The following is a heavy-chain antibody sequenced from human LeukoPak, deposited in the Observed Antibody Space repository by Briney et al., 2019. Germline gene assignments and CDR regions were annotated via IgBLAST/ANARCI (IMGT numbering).Heavy chain of an antibody. J-gene: IGHJ4*02. CDR1: GFTFSSYA. CDR2: ISGSGGST. Sequence: GGSLRLSCAASGFTFSSYAMSWVRQAPGKGLEWVSAISGSGGSTYYADSVKGRFTISRDNSKNTLYLQMNSLRAEDTAVYYCAKDVLLWFGEGNYFDYWGQGTLVTVS. CDR3: AKDVLLWFGEGNYFDY. D-gene: IGHD3-10*01. V-gene: IGHV3-23*01.